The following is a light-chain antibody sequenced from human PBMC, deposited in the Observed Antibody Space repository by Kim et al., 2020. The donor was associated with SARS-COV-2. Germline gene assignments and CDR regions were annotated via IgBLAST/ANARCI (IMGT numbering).Light chain of an antibody. V-gene: IGKV1-NL1*01. Sequence: ASVGDRVTLTCRASQGISNSLAWYQQKPGKAPKLLLYAASRLKSGVPSRFSGSGSGTDYTLTITSLQPEDFATYYCQQYYSTPMYTFGQGTKLEI. CDR3: QQYYSTPMYT. CDR2: AAS. CDR1: QGISNS. J-gene: IGKJ2*01.